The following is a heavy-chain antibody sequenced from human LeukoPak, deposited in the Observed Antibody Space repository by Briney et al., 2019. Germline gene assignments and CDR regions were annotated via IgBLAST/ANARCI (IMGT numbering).Heavy chain of an antibody. D-gene: IGHD3-22*01. Sequence: GGSLRLSCAASGFTFSSYSMNWVRQAPGKGLEWVSYISSSSSTIYYADSVKGRFTISRDNAKNSLYLQMNSLRAEDTGVYYCARDRGDSSGYSPEYFDYWGQGTLVTVSS. CDR1: GFTFSSYS. CDR3: ARDRGDSSGYSPEYFDY. CDR2: ISSSSSTI. J-gene: IGHJ4*02. V-gene: IGHV3-48*01.